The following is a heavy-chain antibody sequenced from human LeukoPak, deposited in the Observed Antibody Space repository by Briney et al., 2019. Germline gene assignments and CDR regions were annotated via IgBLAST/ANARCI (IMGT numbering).Heavy chain of an antibody. V-gene: IGHV4-34*01. CDR1: GGSFSGYY. CDR3: ARGIGPLHTTWFDP. Sequence: SETLSLTCAVYGGSFSGYYWSWIRQPPGKGLEWIGEINHSGSTNYNPSLKSRVTISVDTSKNQFSLKLSSVTAADTAVYYCARGIGPLHTTWFDPWGQGTLVTVSS. CDR2: INHSGST. J-gene: IGHJ5*02. D-gene: IGHD4-11*01.